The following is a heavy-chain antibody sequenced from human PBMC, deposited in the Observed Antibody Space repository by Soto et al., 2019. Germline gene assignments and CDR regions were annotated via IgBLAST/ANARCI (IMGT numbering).Heavy chain of an antibody. CDR3: AKSWFDP. J-gene: IGHJ5*02. CDR2: ISYDGSNK. Sequence: QVQLVESGGGVVQPGRSLRLSCAASGFTFSSYGMHWVRQAPGKGLEWVAVISYDGSNKYYADSVKGRFTISRDNSKITLYLQMNSLRAEDTAVYYCAKSWFDPWGQGTLVTVSS. V-gene: IGHV3-30*18. CDR1: GFTFSSYG.